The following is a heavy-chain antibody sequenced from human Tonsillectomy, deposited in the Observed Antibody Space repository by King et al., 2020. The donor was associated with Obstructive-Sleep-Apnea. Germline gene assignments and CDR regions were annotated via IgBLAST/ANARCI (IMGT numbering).Heavy chain of an antibody. CDR2: INHDGSGI. V-gene: IGHV3-7*01. Sequence: EVQLVESGGGLVQPGGSLRLSCVASGFTFSSCWMGWVRLAPRKGLEWVANINHDGSGIHYVDSVKGRFTISRDNAKNSLYLQMNSLRAEDTAVYYCARDAYSGGGYWGQGTLVTVSS. J-gene: IGHJ4*02. CDR3: ARDAYSGGGY. CDR1: GFTFSSCW. D-gene: IGHD5-12*01.